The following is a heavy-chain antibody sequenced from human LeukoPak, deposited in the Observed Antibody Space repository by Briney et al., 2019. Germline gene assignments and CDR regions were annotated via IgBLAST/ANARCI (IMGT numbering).Heavy chain of an antibody. Sequence: SETLSLTCTVSGGSISSYYWSWIRHPPGKGLEWIGYIYYSGSTNYNPSLKSRVTISVDTSKNQLSLKLSSVTAADTAVYYCARGVGLTQGGTFDYWGQGTLVTVSS. V-gene: IGHV4-59*08. D-gene: IGHD1-1*01. J-gene: IGHJ4*02. CDR1: GGSISSYY. CDR2: IYYSGST. CDR3: ARGVGLTQGGTFDY.